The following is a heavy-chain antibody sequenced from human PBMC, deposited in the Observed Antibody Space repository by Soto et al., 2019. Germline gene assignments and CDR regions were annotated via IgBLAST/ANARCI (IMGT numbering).Heavy chain of an antibody. CDR3: ARNMDYYYGPGSGNGHGF. CDR2: INPKFGDT. V-gene: IGHV1-2*02. J-gene: IGHJ6*02. Sequence: QVQLVQSGAEVKEPGDSVSVSCEASGYTFTSYYIHWVRQAPGQGLEWMGWINPKFGDTTYAQDFQGRVSMTRDMSISTVYMELSSLTSDDTDIYYCARNMDYYYGPGSGNGHGFWGQGSTVTVFS. D-gene: IGHD3-10*01. CDR1: GYTFTSYY.